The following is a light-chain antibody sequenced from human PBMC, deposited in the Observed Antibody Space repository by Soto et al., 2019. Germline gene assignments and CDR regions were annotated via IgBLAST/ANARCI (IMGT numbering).Light chain of an antibody. Sequence: QSVLTQPPSASGTPGQRVTISCSGSSSNIGSHTVNWYQQLPGTAPKFLMYDSNQRPSGVPDRFSGSRSGTSASLAISGLQSEDEADYYCAAWDDSLNGLVFGGGTKLTV. CDR2: DSN. CDR3: AAWDDSLNGLV. V-gene: IGLV1-44*01. J-gene: IGLJ2*01. CDR1: SSNIGSHT.